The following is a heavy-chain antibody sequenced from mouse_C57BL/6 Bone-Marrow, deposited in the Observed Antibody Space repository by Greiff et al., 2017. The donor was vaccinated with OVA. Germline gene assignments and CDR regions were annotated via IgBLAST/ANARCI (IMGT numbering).Heavy chain of an antibody. Sequence: SGPELVKPGASVKIPCKASGYTFTDYNMDWVKQSHGKSLEWIGDINPNNGGTIYNQKFKGKATLTVDKSSSTAYMELRSLTSEDTAVYYCARWLLRHWYFDVWGTGTTVTVSS. V-gene: IGHV1-18*01. D-gene: IGHD2-3*01. CDR3: ARWLLRHWYFDV. CDR2: INPNNGGT. J-gene: IGHJ1*03. CDR1: GYTFTDYN.